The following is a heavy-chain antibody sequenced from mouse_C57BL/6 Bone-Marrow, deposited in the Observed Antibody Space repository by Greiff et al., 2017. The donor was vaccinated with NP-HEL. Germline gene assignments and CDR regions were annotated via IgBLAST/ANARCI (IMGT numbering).Heavy chain of an antibody. V-gene: IGHV5-9*01. D-gene: IGHD1-1*01. Sequence: EVQGVESGGGLVKPGGSLKLSCAASGFTFSSYTMSWVRQTPEKRLEWVATISGGGGNPYYPDRVKGRFTISSANAKNNLYLQKSSLRSEDTALYYFARHLLRYPAWFAYWGQGTLVTVSA. J-gene: IGHJ3*01. CDR3: ARHLLRYPAWFAY. CDR1: GFTFSSYT. CDR2: ISGGGGNP.